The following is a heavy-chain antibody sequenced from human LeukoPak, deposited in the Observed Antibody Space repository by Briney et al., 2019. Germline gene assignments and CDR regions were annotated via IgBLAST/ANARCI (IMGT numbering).Heavy chain of an antibody. CDR1: GLTFTNCA. CDR2: ISGGGETT. V-gene: IGHV3-23*01. D-gene: IGHD4-17*01. J-gene: IGHJ4*02. CDR3: ARDYADYVGYFFFDY. Sequence: GGSLRLSCAASGLTFTNCAMNWVRQAPGKGLGWVSSISGGGETTYYADSAKGRFTISRDNSQNTLYLQMNSLRAEDTAVYYCARDYADYVGYFFFDYWGQGTLVTVSS.